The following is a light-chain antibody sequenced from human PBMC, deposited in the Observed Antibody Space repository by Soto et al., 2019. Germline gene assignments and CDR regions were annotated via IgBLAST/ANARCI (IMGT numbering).Light chain of an antibody. V-gene: IGLV1-44*01. CDR3: AAWDDSLNRVI. Sequence: QSVLTQPPSASGTPGQRITISCSGSSSNVGSHTVNWHQQVPGTAPKLLIYSNNERPSGVPDRFSGSKSGTSASLAINGLQAGDEADYYCAAWDDSLNRVIFGGGTKLTVL. CDR1: SSNVGSHT. J-gene: IGLJ2*01. CDR2: SNN.